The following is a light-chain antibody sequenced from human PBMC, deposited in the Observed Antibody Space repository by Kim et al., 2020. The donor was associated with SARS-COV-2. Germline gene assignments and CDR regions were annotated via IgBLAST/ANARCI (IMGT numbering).Light chain of an antibody. CDR2: GAS. V-gene: IGKV3-15*01. J-gene: IGKJ4*01. CDR3: QQYSNWPPLT. CDR1: RNISSS. Sequence: SPGERATLSGRASRNISSSLAWYQQKPGQAPRLLIYGASIGATGIPARFSGSGSGTEFTLIISSLQSEDSALYYCQQYSNWPPLTFGGGTKVDIK.